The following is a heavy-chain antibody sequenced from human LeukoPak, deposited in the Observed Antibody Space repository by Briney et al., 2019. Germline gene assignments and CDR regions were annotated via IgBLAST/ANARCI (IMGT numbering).Heavy chain of an antibody. Sequence: PGGSLRLSCVASGFTFRTYSMNWVRQAPGKGLEWVSSISSNSSYIYYAPSLKGRFTISRDNARNSVFLQMNNLRVDDTAVYYCASPRYCSGGTCYSWAYWGQGTLVTVSS. CDR3: ASPRYCSGGTCYSWAY. J-gene: IGHJ4*02. CDR1: GFTFRTYS. V-gene: IGHV3-21*01. D-gene: IGHD2-15*01. CDR2: ISSNSSYI.